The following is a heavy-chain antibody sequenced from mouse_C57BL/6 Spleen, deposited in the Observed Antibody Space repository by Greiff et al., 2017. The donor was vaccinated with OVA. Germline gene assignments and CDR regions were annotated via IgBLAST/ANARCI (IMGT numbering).Heavy chain of an antibody. V-gene: IGHV5-17*01. CDR2: ISSGSSTI. D-gene: IGHD2-4*01. CDR3: ARDYDYVYFDY. CDR1: GFTFSDYG. Sequence: DVMLVESGGGLVKPGGSLKLSCAASGFTFSDYGMHWVRQAPEKGLEWVAYISSGSSTIYYADTVKGRFTISRDNAKNTLFLQMTSLRSEDTAMYYCARDYDYVYFDYWGQGTTLTVSS. J-gene: IGHJ2*01.